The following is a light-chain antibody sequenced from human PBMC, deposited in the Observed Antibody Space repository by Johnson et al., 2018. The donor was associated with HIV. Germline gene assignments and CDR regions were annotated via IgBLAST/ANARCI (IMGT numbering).Light chain of an antibody. J-gene: IGLJ1*01. CDR1: SSNIGDNY. V-gene: IGLV1-51*02. Sequence: QSVLTQPPSVSAVPGQKVTISCSGSSSNIGDNYVSWYQQLPGTAPKLLIYENNNRPSGIHDRLSGSKSGTSATLGITGIQTGDEAVNSGGTWDSGLSAGHVFRTGTKVTVL. CDR2: ENN. CDR3: GTWDSGLSAGHV.